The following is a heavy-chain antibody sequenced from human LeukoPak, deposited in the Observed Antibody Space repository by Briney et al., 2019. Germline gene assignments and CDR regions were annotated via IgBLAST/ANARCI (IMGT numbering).Heavy chain of an antibody. Sequence: SETLSLTCIVSGGSISSSSYYWGWIRQPPGKGLEWIGSIYYSGSTYYNPSLKSRVTISVDTSKNQFSLKLSSVTAADTAVYYCVVVRGALFYDCWGQGTLVTVSS. V-gene: IGHV4-39*07. CDR2: IYYSGST. D-gene: IGHD3-10*01. CDR3: VVVRGALFYDC. J-gene: IGHJ4*02. CDR1: GGSISSSSYY.